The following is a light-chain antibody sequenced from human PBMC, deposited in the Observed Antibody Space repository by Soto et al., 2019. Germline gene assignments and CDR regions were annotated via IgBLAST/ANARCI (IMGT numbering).Light chain of an antibody. V-gene: IGLV4-69*02. CDR1: SGHSTYA. CDR2: LDSDGIH. CDR3: PTWGTGIVV. Sequence: QPVLTQSPSASASLGASVKLTCTLSSGHSTYAIAWHQQQPEKGPRYLMKLDSDGIHSKGDGIPDRFSGSSSGAERYLTISSLQSEDEADYYCPTWGTGIVVFGGGTKLTVL. J-gene: IGLJ2*01.